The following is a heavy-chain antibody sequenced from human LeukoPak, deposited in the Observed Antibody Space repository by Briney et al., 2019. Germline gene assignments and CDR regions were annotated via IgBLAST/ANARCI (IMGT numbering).Heavy chain of an antibody. Sequence: PSETLSLTCAVYGGSFSGYYWSLIRQPPGKGLEWIGEINHSGSTNYNPSLKSRVTISVDTSKNQFSLKLSSVTAADTAVYYCAGRHSSGWFDAFDIWGQGTMVTVSS. CDR3: AGRHSSGWFDAFDI. CDR2: INHSGST. CDR1: GGSFSGYY. J-gene: IGHJ3*02. V-gene: IGHV4-34*01. D-gene: IGHD6-19*01.